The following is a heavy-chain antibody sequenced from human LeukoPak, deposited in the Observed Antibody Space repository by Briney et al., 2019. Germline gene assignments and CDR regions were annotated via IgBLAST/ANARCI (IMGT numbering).Heavy chain of an antibody. J-gene: IGHJ4*02. Sequence: PSQTLSLTCTVSGGSISSGDYYWSWIRQPPGKGLEWIGYIYYSGSTYYNPSLKSRVTISVDTSKNQFSLKLSSVTAADTAVYCCARARPHSSSWWIDYWGQGTLVTVSS. V-gene: IGHV4-30-4*01. CDR3: ARARPHSSSWWIDY. CDR2: IYYSGST. CDR1: GGSISSGDYY. D-gene: IGHD6-13*01.